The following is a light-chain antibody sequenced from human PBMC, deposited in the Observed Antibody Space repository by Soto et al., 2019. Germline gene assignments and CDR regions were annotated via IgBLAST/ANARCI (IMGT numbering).Light chain of an antibody. CDR2: DVT. CDR1: SSDVGAYNY. Sequence: QSALTQPASVSGSPEQSITISCTGTSSDVGAYNYVSWYQQHPGKAPKLMIYDVTSRPSGVSNRFSGSRSGNTASLTISGLQAEDEANYYCSSYTTSSTLVFGGGTKVTVL. V-gene: IGLV2-14*03. J-gene: IGLJ2*01. CDR3: SSYTTSSTLV.